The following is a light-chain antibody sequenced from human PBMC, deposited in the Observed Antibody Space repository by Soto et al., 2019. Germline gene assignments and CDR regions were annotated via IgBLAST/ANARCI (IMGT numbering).Light chain of an antibody. CDR1: NSNIGAGYD. J-gene: IGLJ1*01. CDR2: YDD. V-gene: IGLV1-36*01. CDR3: AAWDDSLNGYV. Sequence: QSVLTQPPSVSGAPGQRVTISCTGSNSNIGAGYDVNWYQHFPGTAPKLLIYYDDLLPSGVSDRFSGSKSGASASLAISGLQSEDEADYYCAAWDDSLNGYVFGTGTKVTVL.